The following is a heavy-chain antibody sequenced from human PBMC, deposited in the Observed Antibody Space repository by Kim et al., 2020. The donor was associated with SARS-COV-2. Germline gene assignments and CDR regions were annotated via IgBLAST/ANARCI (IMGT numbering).Heavy chain of an antibody. V-gene: IGHV4-59*01. D-gene: IGHD6-13*01. Sequence: NSTPSLKSRVTISVDTSKNQFSLKLSSVTAADTAVYYCARVLAAAGLPDYWGQGTLVTVSS. J-gene: IGHJ4*02. CDR3: ARVLAAAGLPDY.